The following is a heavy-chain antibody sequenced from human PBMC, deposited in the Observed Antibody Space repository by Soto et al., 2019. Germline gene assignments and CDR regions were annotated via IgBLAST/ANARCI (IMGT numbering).Heavy chain of an antibody. V-gene: IGHV1-3*01. CDR2: INAGNGNT. Sequence: QVPLVQSGAEVKKPGASVKLSCKASGYTFISNALHWVRQAPGQRLEWMGWINAGNGNTKYSQQFRGRVTITRDTSASTAYMELSSLRSEDTAVYYCARVDCSGGSCYRYDYWGQGTLVTVSS. CDR1: GYTFISNA. J-gene: IGHJ4*02. CDR3: ARVDCSGGSCYRYDY. D-gene: IGHD2-15*01.